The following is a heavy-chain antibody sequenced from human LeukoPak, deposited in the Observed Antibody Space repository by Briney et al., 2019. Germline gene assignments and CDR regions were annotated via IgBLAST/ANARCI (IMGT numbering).Heavy chain of an antibody. CDR1: GYSFTSYW. CDR2: IYPGDSDT. Sequence: GESLKISCKGSGYSFTSYWIGWVRQMPVKGLEWMGIIYPGDSDTRYSPSFQGQVTISADKSISTAYLQWSSLKASDTAMYYCARQVSGAGYNYGDYFDYWGQGTLVTVSS. J-gene: IGHJ4*02. D-gene: IGHD5-24*01. V-gene: IGHV5-51*01. CDR3: ARQVSGAGYNYGDYFDY.